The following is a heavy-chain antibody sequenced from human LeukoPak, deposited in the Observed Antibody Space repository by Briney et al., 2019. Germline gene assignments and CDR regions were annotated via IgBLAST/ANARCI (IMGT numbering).Heavy chain of an antibody. J-gene: IGHJ4*02. D-gene: IGHD1-1*01. CDR3: AKDGPLGLSGGGSNWFDY. V-gene: IGHV3-30*18. CDR1: GFTFSSYG. CDR2: ISYDGSNK. Sequence: GGSLRLSCAASGFTFSSYGVHWVRQAPGKGLEWVAVISYDGSNKYYADSVKGRFTISRDNSKNTLYLQMNSLRAEDTAVYYCAKDGPLGLSGGGSNWFDYWGQGTLVTVSS.